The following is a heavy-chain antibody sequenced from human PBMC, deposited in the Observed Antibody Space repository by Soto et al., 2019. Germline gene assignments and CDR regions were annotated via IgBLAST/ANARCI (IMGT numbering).Heavy chain of an antibody. CDR2: IYYSGST. CDR1: GGSISSYY. V-gene: IGHV4-59*01. Sequence: SETLSLTCTVSGGSISSYYWSWIRQPPGKGLEWIGYIYYSGSTNYNPSLKSRVTISVDTSKNQFSLKLSSVTAADTAVYYCARETRATYSGSYYVGYYFDYWGQGTLVTVSS. CDR3: ARETRATYSGSYYVGYYFDY. J-gene: IGHJ4*02. D-gene: IGHD1-26*01.